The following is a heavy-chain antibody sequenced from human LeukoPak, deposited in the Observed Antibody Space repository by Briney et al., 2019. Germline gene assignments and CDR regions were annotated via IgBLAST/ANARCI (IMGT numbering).Heavy chain of an antibody. CDR2: ISDEGSHT. Sequence: GGSLRLSCAASGFTFSSYWMHWVRQAPGKGLVWVSRISDEGSHTFYADSVKGRFAMSRDNAKNTLYLQMNSLRAEDTAVYYCARVTGGYSLVDYWGQGTLVTVSS. D-gene: IGHD5-12*01. V-gene: IGHV3-74*01. CDR3: ARVTGGYSLVDY. J-gene: IGHJ4*02. CDR1: GFTFSSYW.